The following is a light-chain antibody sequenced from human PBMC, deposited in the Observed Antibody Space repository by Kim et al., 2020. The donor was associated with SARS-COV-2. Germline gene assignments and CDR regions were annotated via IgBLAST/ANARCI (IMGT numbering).Light chain of an antibody. J-gene: IGLJ2*01. CDR1: SSDIGTNY. V-gene: IGLV1-51*01. Sequence: GQRCTISCSGGSSDIGTNYVSWYQQLPGTAPKLLIYDNNKRPSGIPDRFSGSKSGTSATLGITGLQTGDEADYYCETWHSSLSAVIFGGGTQLTVL. CDR3: ETWHSSLSAVI. CDR2: DNN.